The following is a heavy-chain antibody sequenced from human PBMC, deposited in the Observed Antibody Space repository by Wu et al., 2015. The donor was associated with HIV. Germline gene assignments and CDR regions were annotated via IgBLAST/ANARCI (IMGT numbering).Heavy chain of an antibody. CDR3: ARGGRRTVTMIVVVIMTT. CDR1: GGTFSSYA. V-gene: IGHV1-69*12. Sequence: QVQLVQSGAEVKKPGSSVKVSCKASGGTFSSYAISWVRQAPGQGLEWMGGIIPIFGTANYAQKFQGRVTITADESTSTAYMELSSLRSEDTAVYYCARGGRRTVTMIVVVIMTTWGQGNPWSTVSS. D-gene: IGHD3-22*01. CDR2: IIPIFGTA. J-gene: IGHJ1*01.